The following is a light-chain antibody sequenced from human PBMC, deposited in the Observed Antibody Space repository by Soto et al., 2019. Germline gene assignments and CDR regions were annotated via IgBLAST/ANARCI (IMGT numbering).Light chain of an antibody. J-gene: IGKJ2*01. CDR2: WAS. Sequence: DIVMTQSPDSLAVSLGERATINCKSSQTVLYSSNNKNYLAWYQQKPGQPPKLLIYWASTRESGVPDRFSGSGSGTDFTLTISSLQAADVAVYYGQHYYSTPYTFGQGTKLEIK. CDR1: QTVLYSSNNKNY. CDR3: QHYYSTPYT. V-gene: IGKV4-1*01.